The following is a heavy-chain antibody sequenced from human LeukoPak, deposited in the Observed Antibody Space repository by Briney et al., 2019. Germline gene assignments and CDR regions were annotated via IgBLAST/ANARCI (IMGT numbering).Heavy chain of an antibody. CDR3: APQTMILVL. J-gene: IGHJ4*02. V-gene: IGHV3-7*01. Sequence: PGGSLRLSCVASGFTFSTHWVSWVRQAPGKGLEWVANIKEDGSTTDYVDSVKGRFTISRDNAKNSVFLQMNSLGAEDTAVYYCAPQTMILVLGGQGTLVTVSS. CDR1: GFTFSTHW. CDR2: IKEDGSTT. D-gene: IGHD3-22*01.